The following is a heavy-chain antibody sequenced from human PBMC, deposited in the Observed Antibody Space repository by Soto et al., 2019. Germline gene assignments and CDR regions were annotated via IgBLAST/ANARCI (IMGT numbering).Heavy chain of an antibody. J-gene: IGHJ4*02. CDR3: ARASPAINYDSSGYYPPSIDY. D-gene: IGHD3-22*01. CDR2: IYYSGST. V-gene: IGHV4-30-4*01. CDR1: GGSISSGDYY. Sequence: SETLSLTCTVSGGSISSGDYYWSWIRQPPGKGLEWIGYIYYSGSTYYNPSLKSRVTISVDTSKNQFSLKLSSVTAADTAVYYCARASPAINYDSSGYYPPSIDYWGQGTLVTVSS.